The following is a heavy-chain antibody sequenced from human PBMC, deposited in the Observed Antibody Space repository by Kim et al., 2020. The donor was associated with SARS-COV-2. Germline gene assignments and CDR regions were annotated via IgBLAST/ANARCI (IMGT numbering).Heavy chain of an antibody. V-gene: IGHV3-33*01. D-gene: IGHD7-27*01. Sequence: YYADSVKGRFTISRDNSKNTLYLQMNSLRAEDTAVYYCAREGLGMDAFDIWGQGTMVTVSS. CDR3: AREGLGMDAFDI. J-gene: IGHJ3*02.